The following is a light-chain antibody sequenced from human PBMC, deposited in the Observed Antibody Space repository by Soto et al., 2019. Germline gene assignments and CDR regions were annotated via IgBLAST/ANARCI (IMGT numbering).Light chain of an antibody. V-gene: IGLV1-40*01. CDR3: QSYDNTLSGPIYV. J-gene: IGLJ1*01. CDR2: GNT. Sequence: QSVLTQPPSVSGALGQRVTISCTGITSNIGAGYDVHWYQLLPGRAPKLLIYGNTNRPSGVPDRFSGSKSATSAPLAITGLQAEDEAIYYCQSYDNTLSGPIYVFGTGTQLTVL. CDR1: TSNIGAGYD.